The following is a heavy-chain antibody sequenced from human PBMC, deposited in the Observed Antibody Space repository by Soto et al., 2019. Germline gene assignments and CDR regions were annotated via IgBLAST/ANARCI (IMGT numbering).Heavy chain of an antibody. CDR2: IYYRGST. CDR1: GGSISSYY. CDR3: ARAPPSGSYYAS. J-gene: IGHJ4*02. Sequence: SETLSLTCTVSGGSISSYYWSWIRQPPGKGLEWIGYIYYRGSTNYNPSLKSRVTISVDTSKNQSSLNLNSVTAADTAVYYCARAPPSGSYYASWGQGTLVTVSS. D-gene: IGHD1-26*01. V-gene: IGHV4-59*08.